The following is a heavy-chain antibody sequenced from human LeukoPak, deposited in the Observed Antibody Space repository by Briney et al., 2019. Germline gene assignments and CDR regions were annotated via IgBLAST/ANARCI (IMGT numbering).Heavy chain of an antibody. Sequence: SETLSLTCGVSGGSLSSYSWSCIRQPARKGLEWIGRIYTSGSTHYNPSLKSRVTMSVDTSKNQVTLKLTSVTAADTAVYYCASSVSMGWFGEFETWNQGTLVTVSS. CDR3: ASSVSMGWFGEFET. J-gene: IGHJ5*02. CDR2: IYTSGST. CDR1: GGSLSSYS. V-gene: IGHV4-4*07. D-gene: IGHD3-10*01.